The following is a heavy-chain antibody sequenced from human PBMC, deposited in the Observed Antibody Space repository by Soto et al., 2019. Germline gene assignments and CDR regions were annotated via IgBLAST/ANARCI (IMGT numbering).Heavy chain of an antibody. D-gene: IGHD3-22*01. J-gene: IGHJ4*02. CDR3: AKEKTRRCLQLLR. CDR2: ISYDGSNI. V-gene: IGHV3-30*18. CDR1: GFTFSSYG. Sequence: QVQLVESGGGVVQPGRSLRLSCAASGFTFSSYGMHWVRQAPGKGLEWVAVISYDGSNIYYADSVKGRFTISRDNSKNTLYLQMTRLRAVDMVVYYCAKEKTRRCLQLLRWGQGNLVKVSS.